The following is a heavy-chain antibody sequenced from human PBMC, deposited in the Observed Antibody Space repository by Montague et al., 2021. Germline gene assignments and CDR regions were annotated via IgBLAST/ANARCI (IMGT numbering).Heavy chain of an antibody. CDR2: IHHRGSIYYDPTT. CDR3: APLRGLAAP. Sequence: SETLSLTCAVYGGSFNAYYWSWIRQSPGKGLEWIGEIHHRGSIYYDPTTDYNPSLQSRVTIAVDASKNQFSLRLRSVTAADTALYYCAPLRGLAAPWGQGTLVTVSP. J-gene: IGHJ5*02. V-gene: IGHV4-34*01. CDR1: GGSFNAYY. D-gene: IGHD6-13*01.